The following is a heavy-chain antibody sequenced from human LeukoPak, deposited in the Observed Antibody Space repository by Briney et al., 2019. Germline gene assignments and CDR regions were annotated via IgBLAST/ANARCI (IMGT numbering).Heavy chain of an antibody. CDR2: IIPIFGTA. V-gene: IGHV1-69*05. Sequence: SVKVSCKASGGTFSSYAISWVRQAPGQGLEWMGGIIPIFGTANYAQKFQGRVTITTDESSSTAYMELSSLRSEDTAVYYCASSPGSGLCYFDYWGQGTLVTVSS. CDR3: ASSPGSGLCYFDY. D-gene: IGHD3-22*01. J-gene: IGHJ4*02. CDR1: GGTFSSYA.